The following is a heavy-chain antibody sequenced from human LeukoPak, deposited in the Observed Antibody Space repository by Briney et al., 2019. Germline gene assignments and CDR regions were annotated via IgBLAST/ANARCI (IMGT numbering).Heavy chain of an antibody. J-gene: IGHJ6*03. D-gene: IGHD5-18*01. Sequence: GGSLRLSCAASGFTFSSYAMHWVRQAPGKGLEWVAVISYDGSNKYYADSVKGRFTISRDNAKNSLYLQMNSLRAEDTAVYYCARAGDTAMAKYYYYYYMDVWGKGTTVTVSS. CDR2: ISYDGSNK. CDR1: GFTFSSYA. V-gene: IGHV3-30*04. CDR3: ARAGDTAMAKYYYYYYMDV.